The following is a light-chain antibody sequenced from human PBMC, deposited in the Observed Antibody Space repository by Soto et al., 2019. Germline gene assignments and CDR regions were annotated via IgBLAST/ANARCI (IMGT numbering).Light chain of an antibody. V-gene: IGKV1-39*01. Sequence: DIQMTQSPSSLSASVGDRFTITCRSSQNINRYLNWYQQKPGKAPKVLIYKASTLKSGVPSRFSGSGSGTEFTLTISSLEPEDFAVYYCQQYGSSLSFTFGPGTKVDI. CDR1: QNINRY. J-gene: IGKJ3*01. CDR3: QQYGSSLSFT. CDR2: KAS.